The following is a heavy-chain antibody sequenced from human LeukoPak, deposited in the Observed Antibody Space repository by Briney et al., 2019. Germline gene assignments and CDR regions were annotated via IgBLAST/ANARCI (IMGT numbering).Heavy chain of an antibody. CDR1: GGSISSGDYY. CDR2: IYYSGST. V-gene: IGHV4-30-4*01. J-gene: IGHJ4*02. Sequence: SQTLSLTCTVSGGSISSGDYYWSWIRQPPGKGLEWIGYIYYSGSTYYNPSLKGRVTISVDTSKNQFSLKLSSVTAADTAVYYCASAPGGFWSGYYTARFDYWGQGTLVTVSS. CDR3: ASAPGGFWSGYYTARFDY. D-gene: IGHD3-3*01.